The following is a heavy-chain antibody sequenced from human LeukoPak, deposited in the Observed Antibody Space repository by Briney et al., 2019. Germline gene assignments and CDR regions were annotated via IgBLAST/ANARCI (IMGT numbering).Heavy chain of an antibody. CDR2: MNPNSGNT. D-gene: IGHD5-12*01. CDR1: VYTFTSYD. J-gene: IGHJ6*03. V-gene: IGHV1-8*01. CDR3: ARGRDSGFLWYYYYMDL. Sequence: WASVKVSCKASVYTFTSYDINWVRQATGQGLEWMGWMNPNSGNTGYAQKFQGRVTMTRNTSISTAYMELSSLRSEDTAVYYCARGRDSGFLWYYYYMDLWGKGTTVTVSS.